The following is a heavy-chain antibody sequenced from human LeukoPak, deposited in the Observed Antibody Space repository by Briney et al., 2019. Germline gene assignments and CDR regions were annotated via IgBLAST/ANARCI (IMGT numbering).Heavy chain of an antibody. CDR3: ARAGDSSGYYPYYFDY. V-gene: IGHV4-39*07. D-gene: IGHD3-22*01. Sequence: PSETLPLTCTVSSGSISSSSYYWGWIRQPPGKGLEWIGSIYYSGSTYYNPSLKSRVTISVDTSKNQFSLKLSSVTAADTAVYYCARAGDSSGYYPYYFDYWGQGTLVTVSS. J-gene: IGHJ4*02. CDR2: IYYSGST. CDR1: SGSISSSSYY.